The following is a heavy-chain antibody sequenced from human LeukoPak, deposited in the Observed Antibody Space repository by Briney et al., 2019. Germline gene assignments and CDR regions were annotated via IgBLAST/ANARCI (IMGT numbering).Heavy chain of an antibody. V-gene: IGHV3-43*02. CDR2: ISGDGGST. D-gene: IGHD5-18*01. J-gene: IGHJ6*02. CDR1: GFTFSDHF. CDR3: AKDVTLGYYYYGMDV. Sequence: GGSLRLSCAASGFTFSDHFMDWVRQAPGKGLEWVSLISGDGGSTYYADSVKGRFTISRDNSKNSLYLQMNSLRTEDTALYYCAKDVTLGYYYYGMDVWGQGTTVTVSS.